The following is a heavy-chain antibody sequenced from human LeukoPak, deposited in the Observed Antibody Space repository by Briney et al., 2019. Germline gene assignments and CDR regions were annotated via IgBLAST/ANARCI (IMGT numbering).Heavy chain of an antibody. Sequence: GGSLRLSCAASGFTFSSHAMSWVRQAPGKGLEWVAITSSDGGNKYYADSVKGRFTISRDNSKNTLYLQMNSLRTEDTAVYYCARDNSGSGSYIQLDYWGQGTRVTVSS. J-gene: IGHJ4*02. CDR1: GFTFSSHA. CDR3: ARDNSGSGSYIQLDY. V-gene: IGHV3-30-3*01. CDR2: TSSDGGNK. D-gene: IGHD3-10*01.